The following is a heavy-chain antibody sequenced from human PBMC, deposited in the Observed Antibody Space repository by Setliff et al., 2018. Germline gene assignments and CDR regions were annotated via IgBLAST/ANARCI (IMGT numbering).Heavy chain of an antibody. V-gene: IGHV4-59*01. D-gene: IGHD5-18*01. CDR1: GGSISNYY. J-gene: IGHJ6*02. Sequence: PSETLSLTCIVSGGSISNYYWSWIRQPPGKGLQWIGYIYHNGNTNFNPSLKTRVTMSVDTSKNQFALNLRSVTAADAAVYYCVRDRTAYSYGLDVWGQGTTVTVSS. CDR3: VRDRTAYSYGLDV. CDR2: IYHNGNT.